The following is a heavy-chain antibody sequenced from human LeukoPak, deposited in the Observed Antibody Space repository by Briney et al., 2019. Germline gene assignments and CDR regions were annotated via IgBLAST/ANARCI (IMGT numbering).Heavy chain of an antibody. Sequence: GGSLRLSCAASGFTFSSYAMHWVRQAPGKGLEWVAVISYDGSNKYYADSVKGRFTISRDNSKNTLYLQMNSLRAEDTAVYYCAREPNSSGFYFDYWGQGTLVTVSP. J-gene: IGHJ4*02. D-gene: IGHD6-19*01. CDR2: ISYDGSNK. CDR1: GFTFSSYA. CDR3: AREPNSSGFYFDY. V-gene: IGHV3-30-3*01.